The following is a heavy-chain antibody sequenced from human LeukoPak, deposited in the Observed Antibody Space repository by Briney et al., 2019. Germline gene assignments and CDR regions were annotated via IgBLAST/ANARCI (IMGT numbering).Heavy chain of an antibody. CDR1: GYTLTELS. CDR3: ARGRSKALDF. V-gene: IGHV1-24*01. CDR2: FDPEDGET. D-gene: IGHD5/OR15-5a*01. J-gene: IGHJ4*02. Sequence: WASVKVSCKVPGYTLTELSMHWVRQAPGKGLEWMGGFDPEDGETIYAQKFQGRVTLTGDTSTSTVYMEFSALTSEDTAVYYCARGRSKALDFWGQGTPVTVSS.